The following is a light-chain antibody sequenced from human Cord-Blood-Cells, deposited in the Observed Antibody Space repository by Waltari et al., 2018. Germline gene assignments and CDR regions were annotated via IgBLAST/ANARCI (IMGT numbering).Light chain of an antibody. CDR3: QHYDNLPLT. V-gene: IGKV1-33*01. J-gene: IGKJ4*01. CDR2: DAS. CDR1: QDISNY. Sequence: DIQMTQSPSSLSASVGARVTITCQASQDISNYLNWYQQKPGKAPKLLIYDASNLETGVPSRFSGSGSGTYFTFTISSLQHEDIATYYCQHYDNLPLTFGAGTKVEIK.